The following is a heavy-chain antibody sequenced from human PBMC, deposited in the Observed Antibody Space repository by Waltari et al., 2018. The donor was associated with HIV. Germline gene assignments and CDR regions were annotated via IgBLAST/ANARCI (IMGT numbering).Heavy chain of an antibody. CDR3: AKAADSSGWSEVYFDS. J-gene: IGHJ4*02. CDR1: GFAFNLYA. Sequence: EVQLLESGGDSVQPGGSLRLSCAASGFAFNLYAMVWVRQAPGRGLEWVSTISASGSDTYDADSRDNSKDTVSLQMHSLEPGDTALYSCAKAADSSGWSEVYFDSWGLGTLVTVSS. D-gene: IGHD6-19*01. V-gene: IGHV3-23*01. CDR2: ISASGSDT.